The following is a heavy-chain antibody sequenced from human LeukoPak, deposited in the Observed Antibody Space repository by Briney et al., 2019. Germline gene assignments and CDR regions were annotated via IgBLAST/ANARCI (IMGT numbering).Heavy chain of an antibody. D-gene: IGHD3-9*01. CDR1: GFTFRDYN. CDR2: ITDSGSTI. V-gene: IGHV3-11*01. CDR3: ARSIGLTGGGVDV. J-gene: IGHJ6*02. Sequence: PGGSLRLSCAASGFTFRDYNMNCVRQAPGKGLEWVSYITDSGSTIHYADSVNGRFTISRDNAKNSLYLQMNSLRAEDSAVYYCARSIGLTGGGVDVWGRGTTVTVSS.